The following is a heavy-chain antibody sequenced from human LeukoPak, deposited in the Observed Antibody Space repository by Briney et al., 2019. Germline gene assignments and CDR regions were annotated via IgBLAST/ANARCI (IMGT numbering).Heavy chain of an antibody. CDR1: GYTFTGYY. D-gene: IGHD6-19*01. V-gene: IGHV1-2*02. CDR3: ARDRVGSGWPRPFYFEF. J-gene: IGHJ4*02. Sequence: ASVRVSCKPSGYTFTGYYLHWVRQAAGHAAGWGRWMNPNTGATLYARNFQDRVTLSRDTSINTGYMDLNSLTIDDTAVYYCARDRVGSGWPRPFYFEFWGQGTLVIVSS. CDR2: MNPNTGAT.